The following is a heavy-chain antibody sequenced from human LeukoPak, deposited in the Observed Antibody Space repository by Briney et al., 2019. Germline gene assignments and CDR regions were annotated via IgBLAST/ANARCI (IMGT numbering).Heavy chain of an antibody. V-gene: IGHV4-59*08. Sequence: SETLSLTCTVSGGSIGNDYWSWIRQSPGKGLEWIASIYYSGSTYYNPSLKSRVTISVDTSKNQFSLKLTSVTAADTAMYYCARHREEYCSGGSCYARGIDFWGQGLLVTVSS. J-gene: IGHJ4*02. D-gene: IGHD2-15*01. CDR2: IYYSGST. CDR3: ARHREEYCSGGSCYARGIDF. CDR1: GGSIGNDY.